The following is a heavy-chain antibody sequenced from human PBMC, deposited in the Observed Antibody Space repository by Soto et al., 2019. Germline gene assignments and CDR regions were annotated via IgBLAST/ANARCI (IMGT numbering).Heavy chain of an antibody. CDR2: MYYTGNK. J-gene: IGHJ5*02. Sequence: SETLSLTYTVSGGSISSSTYYWDWIRQPPGKGLEWIGAMYYTGNKNYNPSLESRVTMSVDTSKNQFSLKLSSVTPTDTAVYYCARRSSSSLGSLFDPWGRGILVTVS. V-gene: IGHV4-39*01. CDR1: GGSISSSTYY. CDR3: ARRSSSSLGSLFDP. D-gene: IGHD6-6*01.